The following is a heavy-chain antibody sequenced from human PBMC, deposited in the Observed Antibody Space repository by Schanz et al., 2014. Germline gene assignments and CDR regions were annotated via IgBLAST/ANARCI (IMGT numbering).Heavy chain of an antibody. CDR3: ARALVGSGHGDV. CDR1: GYTFTDYY. CDR2: ISANSGGT. D-gene: IGHD3-10*01. Sequence: QVQLVQSGAEVKKPGASVKVSCKASGYTFTDYYIHWVRQAPGQGLEWMGWISANSGGTNNAQKFQARVTITRDTSSRTAYMELSRLKSDDPAVYYCARALVGSGHGDVWGQGTTVTVSS. J-gene: IGHJ6*02. V-gene: IGHV1-2*02.